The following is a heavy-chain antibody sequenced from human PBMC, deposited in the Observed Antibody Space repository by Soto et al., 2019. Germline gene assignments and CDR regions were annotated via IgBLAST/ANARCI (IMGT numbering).Heavy chain of an antibody. CDR2: ISSNGGST. CDR1: GYTFSLYA. CDR3: GRAGDSDALDY. D-gene: IGHD1-26*01. Sequence: EVQLVESGGGLVQPGGSLRLSCAASGYTFSLYAMHWVRQAQGKGLEFISVISSNGGSTHYASSVKGRFTISRDNSKNTLYLEMGSVRADDTAMYYCGRAGDSDALDYWGQGTLVTVSS. V-gene: IGHV3-64*01. J-gene: IGHJ4*02.